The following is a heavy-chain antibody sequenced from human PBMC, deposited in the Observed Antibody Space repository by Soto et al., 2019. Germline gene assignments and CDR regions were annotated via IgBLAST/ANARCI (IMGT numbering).Heavy chain of an antibody. V-gene: IGHV2-5*02. Sequence: QITLKESGPTLVKPTQTLTLTCTFSGFSLSTSGVGVGWIRQPPGKALEWLALIYWDDDKRYSPSLTSRLTITKDTSKNQEVLTMTSMDPVDTATYYCAHVLVVVANYGMDVWGQGTPVTVSS. J-gene: IGHJ6*02. D-gene: IGHD2-15*01. CDR2: IYWDDDK. CDR1: GFSLSTSGVG. CDR3: AHVLVVVANYGMDV.